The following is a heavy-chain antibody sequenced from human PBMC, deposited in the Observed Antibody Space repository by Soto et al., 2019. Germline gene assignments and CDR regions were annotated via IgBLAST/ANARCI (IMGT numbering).Heavy chain of an antibody. J-gene: IGHJ4*02. D-gene: IGHD1-1*01. CDR3: ERELERLFHY. CDR2: ISYDGSNK. CDR1: GFTFSSYA. Sequence: QVQLVESGGGVVQPGRSLRLSCADSGFTFSSYAMHWVRQAPGKGLEWVAVISYDGSNKYYADSVKGRFTISRDNSKNTLDLQMNSLRAEDAAVYYCERELERLFHYWGQGSLVTVSS. V-gene: IGHV3-30-3*01.